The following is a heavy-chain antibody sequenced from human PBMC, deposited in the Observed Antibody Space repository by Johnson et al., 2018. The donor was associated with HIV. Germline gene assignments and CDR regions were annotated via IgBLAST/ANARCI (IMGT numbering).Heavy chain of an antibody. J-gene: IGHJ3*02. V-gene: IGHV3-53*01. D-gene: IGHD1-1*01. CDR1: GFTVSSNY. CDR3: AKDRGLERRERAFDI. CDR2: IYSGGST. Sequence: VQLVESGGGLIQPGGSLRLSCAASGFTVSSNYMSWVRQAPGKGLAWVSVIYSGGSTYYADSVKGRFTISRDNSKNTLYLQMNSLRAEDTALYYCAKDRGLERRERAFDIWGQGTMVTVSS.